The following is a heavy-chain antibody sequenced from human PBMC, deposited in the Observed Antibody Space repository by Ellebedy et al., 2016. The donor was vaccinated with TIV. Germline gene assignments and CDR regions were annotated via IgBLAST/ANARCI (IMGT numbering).Heavy chain of an antibody. CDR3: ARHTIFGVDF. CDR2: MYYSGNT. Sequence: SETLSLTCTVSGISIRSTSYYWGWIRQPPGKGLEWIGSMYYSGNTYYNPSLKSRVTISVDTSKNQFSLKLSSVTAADTSVYYCARHTIFGVDFWGQGTLVTVSS. CDR1: GISIRSTSYY. J-gene: IGHJ4*02. V-gene: IGHV4-39*01. D-gene: IGHD3-3*01.